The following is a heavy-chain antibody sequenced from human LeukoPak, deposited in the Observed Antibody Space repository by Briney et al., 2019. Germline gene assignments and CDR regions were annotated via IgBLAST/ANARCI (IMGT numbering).Heavy chain of an antibody. J-gene: IGHJ3*02. V-gene: IGHV3-48*03. Sequence: GGSLRLSCAASGFTFSSYEMNWVRQAPGQGLEWVSYISSSGSSVNYADSVKGRFTISRDNAKNSLYLQMNSLRAEDTAVYYCARAKYSNNWKDAFDIWGRGTMVTVSS. CDR1: GFTFSSYE. D-gene: IGHD1-1*01. CDR3: ARAKYSNNWKDAFDI. CDR2: ISSSGSSV.